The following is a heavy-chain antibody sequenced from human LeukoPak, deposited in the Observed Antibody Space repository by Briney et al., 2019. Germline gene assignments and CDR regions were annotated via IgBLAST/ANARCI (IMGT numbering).Heavy chain of an antibody. J-gene: IGHJ4*02. CDR2: IYYSGST. CDR1: GGSISSYY. CDR3: ASASRVVPAAMVH. D-gene: IGHD2-2*01. V-gene: IGHV4-59*01. Sequence: PSETLSLTCTVSGGSISSYYWSWIRQPPGKGLEWIGYIYYSGSTNYNPSLKSRVTISVDTSKNQFSLKLSSVTAADTAVYYCASASRVVPAAMVHWGQGTLVTVSS.